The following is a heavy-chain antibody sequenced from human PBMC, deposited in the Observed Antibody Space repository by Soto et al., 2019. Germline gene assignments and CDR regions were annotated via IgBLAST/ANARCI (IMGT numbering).Heavy chain of an antibody. CDR3: AKSDYSIPIFDF. CDR1: GFSFSSYG. J-gene: IGHJ4*02. Sequence: PGGSLRLSCAASGFSFSSYGMHWVRQAPGKGLEWVAVISYDASGIEYADSVKGRFTISRDNSKNTVYLQMNSLRVEDTAVYYCAKSDYSIPIFDFWGQGTLVTVSS. CDR2: ISYDASGI. D-gene: IGHD4-4*01. V-gene: IGHV3-30*18.